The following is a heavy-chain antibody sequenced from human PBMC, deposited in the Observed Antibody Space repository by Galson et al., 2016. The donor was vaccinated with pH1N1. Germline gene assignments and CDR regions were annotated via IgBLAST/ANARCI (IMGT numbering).Heavy chain of an antibody. J-gene: IGHJ2*01. CDR2: IIPIFNTV. Sequence: SVKVSCKASGVTFGSYGINWVRQAPGQGLAWIGGIIPIFNTVKYAQNFQGRVTITADESTTTAYMELSSLRSEDTAMYYCAREDYYDTDLSDWYFDLWGRGTLLTVSS. D-gene: IGHD3-22*01. CDR1: GVTFGSYG. V-gene: IGHV1-69*13. CDR3: AREDYYDTDLSDWYFDL.